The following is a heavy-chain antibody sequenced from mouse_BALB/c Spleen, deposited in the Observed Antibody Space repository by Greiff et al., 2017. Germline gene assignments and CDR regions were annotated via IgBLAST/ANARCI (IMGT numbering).Heavy chain of an antibody. Sequence: EVQLVESGPGLVKPSQSLSLTCTVTGYSITSDYAWNWIRQFPGNKLEWMGYISYSGSTSYNPSLKSRISITRDTSKNQFFLQLNSVTTEDTATYYCARDWGSFAYWGQGTLVTVSA. CDR2: ISYSGST. CDR3: ARDWGSFAY. J-gene: IGHJ3*01. CDR1: GYSITSDYA. V-gene: IGHV3-2*02. D-gene: IGHD4-1*01.